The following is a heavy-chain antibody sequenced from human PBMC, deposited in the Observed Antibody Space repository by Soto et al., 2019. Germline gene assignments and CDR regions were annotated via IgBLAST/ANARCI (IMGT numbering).Heavy chain of an antibody. Sequence: QVQLVQSGAEVQKPGSSVKVSCKASGGTFSSYAISWVRQAPGQGLEWMGGIIPIFGTANYAQKFQGRVTITADESTSTAYMELSSLRSEDTAVYYCARGGIVVVPAASHYYYGMDVWGQGTTVTVSS. J-gene: IGHJ6*02. CDR3: ARGGIVVVPAASHYYYGMDV. CDR2: IIPIFGTA. CDR1: GGTFSSYA. D-gene: IGHD2-2*01. V-gene: IGHV1-69*01.